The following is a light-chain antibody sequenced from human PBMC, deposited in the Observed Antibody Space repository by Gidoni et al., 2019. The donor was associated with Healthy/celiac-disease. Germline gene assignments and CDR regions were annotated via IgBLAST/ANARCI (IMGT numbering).Light chain of an antibody. J-gene: IGKJ4*01. V-gene: IGKV1-33*01. CDR1: QDFSNY. CDR2: DAS. Sequence: DIQMTQSPSSLSASVGDRVTITCQASQDFSNYLNWYQQKPGKAPKLLIYDASNLETGVPSRFSGSGSGTDFTFTISSLQPEDIATYYCQQYDNLPLTFGGGTKVEIK. CDR3: QQYDNLPLT.